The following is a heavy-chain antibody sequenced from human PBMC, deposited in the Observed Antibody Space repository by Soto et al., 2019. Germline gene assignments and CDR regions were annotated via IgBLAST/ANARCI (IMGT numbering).Heavy chain of an antibody. CDR2: FFHTGST. D-gene: IGHD1-26*01. CDR3: ARDPVGTSHYYNGFDV. V-gene: IGHV4-34*12. CDR1: GGSFSGFN. J-gene: IGHJ6*02. Sequence: QVPLQQWGAGLLKPSETLSLTCAVYGGSFSGFNWTWIRQPPGKGLEWIGNFFHTGSTNYNPSLNSRVTISLDTSKKQFSLRLNSVTAADTAVYYCARDPVGTSHYYNGFDVWGQGTTVTVSS.